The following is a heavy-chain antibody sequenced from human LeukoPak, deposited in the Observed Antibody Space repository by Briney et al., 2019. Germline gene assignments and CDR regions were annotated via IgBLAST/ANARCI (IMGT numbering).Heavy chain of an antibody. CDR3: ASLEDGPWYYYYYMDV. CDR2: IIPIFGTA. CDR1: GGTFSSYA. V-gene: IGHV1-69*05. D-gene: IGHD5-24*01. J-gene: IGHJ6*03. Sequence: EASVKVSCKASGGTFSSYAISRVRQAPGQGLEWMGGIIPIFGTANYAQKFQGRVTITTDESTSTAYMELSSLRSEDTAVYYCASLEDGPWYYYYYMDVWGKGTTVTVSS.